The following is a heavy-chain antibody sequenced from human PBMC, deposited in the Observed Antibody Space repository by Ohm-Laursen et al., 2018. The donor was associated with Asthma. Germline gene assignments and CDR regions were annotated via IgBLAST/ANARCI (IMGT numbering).Heavy chain of an antibody. CDR1: GHTFTSYT. D-gene: IGHD4-17*01. Sequence: SVKVSCKASGHTFTSYTMQWVRQAPGQRLEWMGWINTGTGDTYYSQKFQGRVTITTDTSATTAFLELGSLRYEDTAVYYCASSKGYGDYQSLDYWGQGTLVTVSS. V-gene: IGHV1-3*04. CDR2: INTGTGDT. J-gene: IGHJ4*02. CDR3: ASSKGYGDYQSLDY.